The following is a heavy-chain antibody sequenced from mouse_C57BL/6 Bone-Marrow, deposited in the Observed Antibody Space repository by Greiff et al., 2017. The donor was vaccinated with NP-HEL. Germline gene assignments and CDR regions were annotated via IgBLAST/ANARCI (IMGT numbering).Heavy chain of an antibody. J-gene: IGHJ3*01. CDR2: ISDGGSYT. CDR3: AREGLITTVELRGAY. Sequence: EVQGVESGGGLVKPGGSLKLSCAASGFTFSSYAMSWVRQTPEKRLEWVATISDGGSYTYYPDNVKGRFTISRDNAKNNLYLQMSHLKSEDTAMYYCAREGLITTVELRGAYWGQGTLVTVSA. V-gene: IGHV5-4*01. CDR1: GFTFSSYA. D-gene: IGHD1-1*01.